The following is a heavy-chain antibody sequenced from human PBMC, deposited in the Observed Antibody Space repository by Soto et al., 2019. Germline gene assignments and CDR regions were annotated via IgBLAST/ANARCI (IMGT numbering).Heavy chain of an antibody. J-gene: IGHJ5*02. Sequence: PSVTLSLTCTVSGGSLSTYYWSWIRQPPGKGLEWIVYMSYSGSSNYNPSLKSRVTMSVDTSKNQVSLKLSSVTAADTAVYYCAKTRITSTAATFDPWGQGTLVTVSS. V-gene: IGHV4-59*01. D-gene: IGHD1-20*01. CDR2: MSYSGSS. CDR3: AKTRITSTAATFDP. CDR1: GGSLSTYY.